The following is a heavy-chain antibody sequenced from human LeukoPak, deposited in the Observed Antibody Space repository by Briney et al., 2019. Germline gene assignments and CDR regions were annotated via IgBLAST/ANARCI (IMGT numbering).Heavy chain of an antibody. V-gene: IGHV4-59*08. Sequence: PSETLSLDCTVSGDSISTYSWSWIRQPPGKGLEWIGYIYHSGNTNSNPSLKSRVTISVDTTKNQFSLKLSSVTAADTAVYYCARSIIVLVAAGALCIWGQLTMVTVSS. J-gene: IGHJ3*02. D-gene: IGHD2-21*02. CDR3: ARSIIVLVAAGALCI. CDR1: GDSISTYS. CDR2: IYHSGNT.